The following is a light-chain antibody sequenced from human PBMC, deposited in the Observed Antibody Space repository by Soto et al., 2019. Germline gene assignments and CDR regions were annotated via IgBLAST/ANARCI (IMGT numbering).Light chain of an antibody. CDR3: MSYAGMYTYV. CDR1: SSDVGGYNY. CDR2: EVT. Sequence: QSVLTHPPSASWSPGQSVTISCTGTSSDVGGYNYLSWYQHRPGKAPQLIIYEVTKRPSGVPNRFFGSKSGNTASLTVSGLQAEDEADYFCMSYAGMYTYVFGTGTKVTVL. V-gene: IGLV2-8*01. J-gene: IGLJ1*01.